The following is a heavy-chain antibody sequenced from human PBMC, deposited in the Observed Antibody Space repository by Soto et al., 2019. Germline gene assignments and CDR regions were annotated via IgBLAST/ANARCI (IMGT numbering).Heavy chain of an antibody. J-gene: IGHJ6*02. V-gene: IGHV3-30*18. CDR1: GFTFSSYG. D-gene: IGHD2-2*01. Sequence: PGGSLRLSCAASGFTFSSYGMHWVRQAPGKGLEWVAVISYDGSNKYYADSVKGRFTISRDNSKNTLYLQMNSLRAEDTAVYYCANEVRSHLLNYYYGMDVWGQGTMVTVSS. CDR3: ANEVRSHLLNYYYGMDV. CDR2: ISYDGSNK.